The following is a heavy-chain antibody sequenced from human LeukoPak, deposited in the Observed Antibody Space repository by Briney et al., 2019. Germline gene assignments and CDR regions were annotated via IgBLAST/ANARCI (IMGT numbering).Heavy chain of an antibody. J-gene: IGHJ4*02. Sequence: GGSLRLSCAASGFTFSSYAMHWVRQAPGKGLEWVVVISYDGSNKYYADSVKGRFTISRDNSKNTLYLQMNSLRAEDTAVYYCARGYYYDSSGYYYGDYWGQGTLVTASS. CDR2: ISYDGSNK. CDR3: ARGYYYDSSGYYYGDY. V-gene: IGHV3-30-3*01. D-gene: IGHD3-22*01. CDR1: GFTFSSYA.